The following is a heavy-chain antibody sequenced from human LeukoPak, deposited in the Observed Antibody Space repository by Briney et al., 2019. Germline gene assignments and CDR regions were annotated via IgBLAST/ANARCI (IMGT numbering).Heavy chain of an antibody. CDR2: ISSTTSYI. V-gene: IGHV3-21*01. Sequence: GGSLRLSCAASGFTLSTYGMNWVRQAPGKGLEWVSSISSTTSYIYYADSVKGRFTISRDNAKNSLYLQINSLRAEDTAVYYCARVPVRGSEDYWGQGTLVTVSS. CDR1: GFTLSTYG. D-gene: IGHD3-10*01. J-gene: IGHJ4*02. CDR3: ARVPVRGSEDY.